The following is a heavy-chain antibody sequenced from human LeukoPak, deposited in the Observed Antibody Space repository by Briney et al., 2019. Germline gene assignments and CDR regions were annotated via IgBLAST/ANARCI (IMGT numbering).Heavy chain of an antibody. CDR3: ARLTARITIFGVVRGSYWFDP. V-gene: IGHV3-23*01. CDR2: ISGSGGST. CDR1: GFTFSSYA. Sequence: PGGSLRLSCAASGFTFSSYAMSWVRQAPGKGLEWVSAISGSGGSTYYADSVKGRFTISRDNSKNTLYLRMNSLRAEDTAVYYCARLTARITIFGVVRGSYWFDPWGQGTLVTVSS. D-gene: IGHD3-3*01. J-gene: IGHJ5*02.